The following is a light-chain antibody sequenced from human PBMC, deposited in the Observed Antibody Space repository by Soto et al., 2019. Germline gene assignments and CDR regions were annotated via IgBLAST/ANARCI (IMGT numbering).Light chain of an antibody. CDR1: QTINIY. V-gene: IGKV1-39*01. CDR2: DAS. J-gene: IGKJ5*01. CDR3: QQYDNYDIT. Sequence: DLQMTQSPSSLSASVGDRVTLICRASQTINIYLNWYQVKPGKAPKLLIYDASSLQRGVPSRFSGSGSGTNFSLTITSLQPEDIATYYCQQYDNYDITFGQGTRLEIK.